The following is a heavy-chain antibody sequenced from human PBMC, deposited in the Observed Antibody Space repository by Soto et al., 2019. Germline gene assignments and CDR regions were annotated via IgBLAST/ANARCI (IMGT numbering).Heavy chain of an antibody. Sequence: SETLSLTCTVSGGSISSYYWSWIRQPPGKGLEWIGYIYYSGSTNYNPSLKSRVTISVDTSKNQFSLKLSSVTAADTAVYYCASHPDTTEPDSRFDPWGQGTLVTVSS. V-gene: IGHV4-59*01. D-gene: IGHD1-26*01. CDR3: ASHPDTTEPDSRFDP. CDR2: IYYSGST. CDR1: GGSISSYY. J-gene: IGHJ5*02.